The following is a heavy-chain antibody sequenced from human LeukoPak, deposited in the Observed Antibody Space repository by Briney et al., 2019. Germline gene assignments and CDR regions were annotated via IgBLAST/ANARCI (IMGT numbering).Heavy chain of an antibody. V-gene: IGHV3-23*01. D-gene: IGHD3-3*01. J-gene: IGHJ5*02. CDR3: ARQNFGSPRWFDP. CDR1: GFTFSSYA. Sequence: PGGSLRLSCAASGFTFSSYAMNWVRQAPGKGLEWVSGISGSGDSTYYTDSVKGRFTISRDKSKNTLFLHMNSLRAEDTAVYFCARQNFGSPRWFDPWGQGALVTVSS. CDR2: ISGSGDST.